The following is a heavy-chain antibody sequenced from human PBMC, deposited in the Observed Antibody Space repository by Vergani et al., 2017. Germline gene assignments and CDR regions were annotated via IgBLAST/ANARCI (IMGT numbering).Heavy chain of an antibody. Sequence: QVQLVQSGAEVKKPGSSVKVSCKASGGTFSSYTISWVRQAPGQGLEWMGRIIPILGIANYAQKFQGRVTMTRDTSISTAYMELSRLRSDDTAVYYCARARIVGATTEAGYWGQGTLVTVSS. CDR1: GGTFSSYT. CDR3: ARARIVGATTEAGY. CDR2: IIPILGIA. V-gene: IGHV1-69*02. J-gene: IGHJ4*02. D-gene: IGHD1-26*01.